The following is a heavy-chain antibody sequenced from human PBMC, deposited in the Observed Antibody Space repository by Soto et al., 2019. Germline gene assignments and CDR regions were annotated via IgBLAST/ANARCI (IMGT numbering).Heavy chain of an antibody. CDR2: IYYNDDR. V-gene: IGHV2-5*01. Sequence: QITLQESGPTLVKPTQTLTLTWTFSGFSFTTAGVAVGWIRQTPGGALEWLTLIYYNDDRRFSPSLKTRLTITGDTSKNQVVLSLTNVDPGDTATYFCAHSDGGYEIIYFDFWGQGIPVTVSS. J-gene: IGHJ4*02. CDR1: GFSFTTAGVA. D-gene: IGHD5-12*01. CDR3: AHSDGGYEIIYFDF.